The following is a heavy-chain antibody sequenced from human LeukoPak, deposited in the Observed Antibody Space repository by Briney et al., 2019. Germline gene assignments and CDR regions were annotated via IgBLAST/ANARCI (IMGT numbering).Heavy chain of an antibody. V-gene: IGHV3-53*05. CDR1: GFTVSSNY. CDR2: IYSGGST. Sequence: GGSLRLSCAASGFTVSSNYMSWVRQAPGKGLEWVSVIYSGGSTYYADSVKGRFTISRDNSKNMLYLQMNSLRAEDTAVYYCASTNYRGGTTGYNWFDPWGQGTLVTVSS. CDR3: ASTNYRGGTTGYNWFDP. D-gene: IGHD5-24*01. J-gene: IGHJ5*02.